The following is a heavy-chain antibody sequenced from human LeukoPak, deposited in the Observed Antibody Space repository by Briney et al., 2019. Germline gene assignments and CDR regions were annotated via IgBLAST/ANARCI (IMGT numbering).Heavy chain of an antibody. CDR3: TESIAVAGGPGT. D-gene: IGHD6-19*01. CDR2: INPNSGGT. V-gene: IGHV1-2*02. J-gene: IGHJ5*02. CDR1: GYTFTGYY. Sequence: ASVKVSCKASGYTFTGYYMHWVRQAPGQGREWMGWINPNSGGTNYAQKFQGRVTMTRDTSISTAYMELSRLRSDDTAVYYCTESIAVAGGPGTWGQGTLVTVSS.